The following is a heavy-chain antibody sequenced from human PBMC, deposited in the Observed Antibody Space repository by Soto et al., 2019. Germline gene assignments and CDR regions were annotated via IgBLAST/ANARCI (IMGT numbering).Heavy chain of an antibody. D-gene: IGHD6-13*01. Sequence: HPGGSLRLSCAASGFTFSSYAMHWVRQAPGKGLEWVAVISYDGSNKYYADSVKGRFTISRDNSKNTLYLQMNSLRAEDTAVYYCARAKIAAAEQRVYYYYYGMDVWGQGTTVTVSS. CDR2: ISYDGSNK. CDR1: GFTFSSYA. J-gene: IGHJ6*02. V-gene: IGHV3-30-3*01. CDR3: ARAKIAAAEQRVYYYYYGMDV.